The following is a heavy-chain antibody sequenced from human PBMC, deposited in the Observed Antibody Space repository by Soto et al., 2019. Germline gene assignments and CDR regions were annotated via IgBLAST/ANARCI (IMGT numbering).Heavy chain of an antibody. J-gene: IGHJ4*02. D-gene: IGHD6-13*01. Sequence: PSETLSLTCTISGGSVSSGDYYWSWIRQSPGKGLEWIGNIYYRGGTSYNPSLKTRPTISADTSKKQVSLRLNSMTAADTAVYYCARYRREAVAGYTLDNWGQGILVTVSS. CDR2: IYYRGGT. CDR3: ARYRREAVAGYTLDN. CDR1: GGSVSSGDYY. V-gene: IGHV4-61*08.